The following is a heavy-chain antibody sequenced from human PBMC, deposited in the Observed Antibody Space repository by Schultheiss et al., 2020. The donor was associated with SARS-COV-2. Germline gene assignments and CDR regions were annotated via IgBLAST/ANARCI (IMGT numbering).Heavy chain of an antibody. V-gene: IGHV3-30*04. J-gene: IGHJ3*02. Sequence: GESLKISCAASGFTFSSYAMHWVRQAPGKGLEWVAVISYDGSNKYYADSVKGRFTISRDNSKNTLYLQMNSLRAEDTAVYYCARFSVPEAFDNWGQGTMVTVSS. CDR2: ISYDGSNK. CDR1: GFTFSSYA. CDR3: ARFSVPEAFDN. D-gene: IGHD1-14*01.